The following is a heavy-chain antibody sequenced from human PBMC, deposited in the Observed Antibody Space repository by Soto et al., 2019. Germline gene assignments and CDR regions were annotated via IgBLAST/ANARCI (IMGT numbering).Heavy chain of an antibody. J-gene: IGHJ3*02. D-gene: IGHD2-21*02. Sequence: GGSLRLSCAASGFTFPSYAMSWVRQAPGKGLEWVSSISGSGGSTYYADSVKGRFTISRGYSIHMLYLQMNSLRVEDTAVYYCAKDWKYCGGDCYPDAFDIWGQGTMVTVSS. CDR3: AKDWKYCGGDCYPDAFDI. V-gene: IGHV3-23*01. CDR2: ISGSGGST. CDR1: GFTFPSYA.